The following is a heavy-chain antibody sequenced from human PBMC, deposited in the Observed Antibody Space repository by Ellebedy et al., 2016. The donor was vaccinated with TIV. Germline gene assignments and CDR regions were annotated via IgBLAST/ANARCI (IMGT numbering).Heavy chain of an antibody. CDR2: IYYSGST. CDR1: GGSISSYY. V-gene: IGHV4-59*01. D-gene: IGHD5-12*01. Sequence: SETLSLXCTVSGGSISSYYWSWIRQPPGKGPEWTGYIYYSGSTNYNPSLKSRVTISVDTSKNQFSLKLSSVTAADAAVYYCARVYSGYENFDYWGQGTLVTVSS. CDR3: ARVYSGYENFDY. J-gene: IGHJ4*02.